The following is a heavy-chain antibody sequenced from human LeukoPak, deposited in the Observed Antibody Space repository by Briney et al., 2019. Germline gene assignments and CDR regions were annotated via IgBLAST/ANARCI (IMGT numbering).Heavy chain of an antibody. CDR3: ARLDFIFDPNYYYFDY. Sequence: ASVKVSCKASGYTFTSYGISWVRQAPGQGLEWMGWISAYNGNTNYAQKLQGRVTMTTDTSTSTAYMELRSLRSDDTAVYYCARLDFIFDPNYYYFDYWGQGTLVTVSS. D-gene: IGHD3-3*02. V-gene: IGHV1-18*01. CDR1: GYTFTSYG. CDR2: ISAYNGNT. J-gene: IGHJ4*02.